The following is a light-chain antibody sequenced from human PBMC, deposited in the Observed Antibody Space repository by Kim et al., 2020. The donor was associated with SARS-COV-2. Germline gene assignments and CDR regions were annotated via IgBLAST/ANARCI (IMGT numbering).Light chain of an antibody. CDR2: GKN. J-gene: IGLJ2*01. CDR3: NSRDSSGNHVV. Sequence: LGQTVKIQCQGDSLRSYYASWYQQKPGQAPVLVIYGKNNRPSGIPDRFSGSSSGNTASLTITGAQAEDEADYYCNSRDSSGNHVVFGGGTQLTVL. V-gene: IGLV3-19*01. CDR1: SLRSYY.